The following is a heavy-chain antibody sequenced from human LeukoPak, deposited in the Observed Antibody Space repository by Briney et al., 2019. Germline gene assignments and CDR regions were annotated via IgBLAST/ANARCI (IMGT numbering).Heavy chain of an antibody. D-gene: IGHD3-10*01. CDR2: IYYSGNT. CDR1: GGSVISSSYY. V-gene: IGHV4-39*01. Sequence: SETLSLTCTVSGGSVISSSYYWGWIRQPPGTGLEWIGSIYYSGNTYYNPSLKSRVTISVDTPKNQFSLKLSSVTAADTAVYYCARRTHGSGSYYSGFDYWGQGTLVTVSS. J-gene: IGHJ4*02. CDR3: ARRTHGSGSYYSGFDY.